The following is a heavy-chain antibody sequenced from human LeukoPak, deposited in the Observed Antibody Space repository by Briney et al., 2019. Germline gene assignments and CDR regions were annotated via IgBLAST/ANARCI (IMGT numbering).Heavy chain of an antibody. CDR3: ARDSVIVAVAPNWFDP. Sequence: GGSLRLSCAVSGFTFDDYAMNWVRQAPGKGLEWVSSISSSSSYIYYADSVKGRFTISRDNAKNSLYLQMNSLRAEDTAVYYCARDSVIVAVAPNWFDPWGQGTLVTVSS. J-gene: IGHJ5*02. D-gene: IGHD6-19*01. CDR1: GFTFDDYA. V-gene: IGHV3-21*01. CDR2: ISSSSSYI.